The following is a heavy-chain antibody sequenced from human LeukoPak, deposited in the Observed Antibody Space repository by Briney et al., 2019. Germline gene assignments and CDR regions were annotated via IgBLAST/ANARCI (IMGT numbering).Heavy chain of an antibody. Sequence: GGSLRLPCAAAGFRFSNYWMTWVRQAPEKGLEWLARIKTDGSETYYVDSVKGRFTISRDNAKSPLYLQMNSLRVEDTAVYHCVRFGPDHDMGLWGQGTTVTVS. D-gene: IGHD3-16*01. CDR2: IKTDGSET. V-gene: IGHV3-7*01. J-gene: IGHJ6*02. CDR1: GFRFSNYW. CDR3: VRFGPDHDMGL.